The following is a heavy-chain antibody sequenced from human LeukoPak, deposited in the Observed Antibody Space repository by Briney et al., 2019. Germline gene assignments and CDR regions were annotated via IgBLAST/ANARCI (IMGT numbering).Heavy chain of an antibody. CDR2: VYYDGST. CDR1: GDSIRSYH. D-gene: IGHD2-15*01. CDR3: ATYTRHCSGGTCYSVDY. Sequence: PSETLSLTCTVSGDSIRSYHWTWIRQPPGRRLEWIGYVYYDGSTNYSPPLKSRVAISLDTSNSQFSLKLTSVTAADTAIYYCATYTRHCSGGTCYSVDYWGQGTLVTVSS. J-gene: IGHJ4*02. V-gene: IGHV4-59*08.